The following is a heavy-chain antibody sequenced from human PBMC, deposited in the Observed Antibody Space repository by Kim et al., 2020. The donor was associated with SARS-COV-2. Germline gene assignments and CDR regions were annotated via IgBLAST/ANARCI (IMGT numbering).Heavy chain of an antibody. V-gene: IGHV1-46*01. D-gene: IGHD3-10*01. J-gene: IGHJ4*02. CDR1: GYTFTSSH. Sequence: ASVKVSCKASGYTFTSSHIHWARQAPGQGLEWMGIIAPRNGDTKFAQQFQGTVTMTRDTSTNTVYMELSSLRSDDTAVYYCAREPAGYYYKDYWDQGTL. CDR2: IAPRNGDT. CDR3: AREPAGYYYKDY.